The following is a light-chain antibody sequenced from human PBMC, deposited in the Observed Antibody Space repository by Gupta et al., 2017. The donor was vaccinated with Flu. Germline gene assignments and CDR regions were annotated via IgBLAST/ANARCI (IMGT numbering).Light chain of an antibody. Sequence: IRVTEAPSSLSASVGDRVTITCRASQSVSSYLTWYQQKPEKAPKLLIYGASSLESGVPSRFSGSGSGTDFTLTISRLQPEDFATYYCQQSNSTPLTFGGGTKVEIK. CDR2: GAS. J-gene: IGKJ4*01. CDR1: QSVSSY. V-gene: IGKV1-39*01. CDR3: QQSNSTPLT.